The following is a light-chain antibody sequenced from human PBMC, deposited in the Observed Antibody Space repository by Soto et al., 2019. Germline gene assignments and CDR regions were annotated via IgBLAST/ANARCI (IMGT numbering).Light chain of an antibody. CDR3: SSYTSSSTAPYV. V-gene: IGLV2-14*01. J-gene: IGLJ1*01. Sequence: ALTQPASVSGSPGQSITISCTGTSSDVGGYNYVSWYQQHPGKAPKLMIYEVSNRPSGVSNRFSGSKSGNTASLTISGLQAEDEADYYCSSYTSSSTAPYVFGTGTKVTVL. CDR2: EVS. CDR1: SSDVGGYNY.